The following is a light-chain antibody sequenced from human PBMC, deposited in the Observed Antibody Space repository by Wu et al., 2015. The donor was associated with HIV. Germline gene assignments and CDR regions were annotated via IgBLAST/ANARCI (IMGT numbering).Light chain of an antibody. J-gene: IGKJ2*03. V-gene: IGKV3-20*01. CDR3: QQYGRSTVLR. CDR1: QSVSSSY. Sequence: EIVLTQSPSTLSLSPGERATLSCRASQSVSSSYLAWYQQKPGQAPRLLIYGASSRATGTPDQGSVAVGLGQDFTLTISRLEPEDFAVYYCQQYGRSTVLRFGRGDQAGD. CDR2: GAS.